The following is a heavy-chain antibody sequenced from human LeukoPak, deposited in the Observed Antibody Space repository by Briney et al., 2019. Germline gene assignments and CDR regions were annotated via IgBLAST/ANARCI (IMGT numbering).Heavy chain of an antibody. Sequence: GGSLRLSCAASGFTFSSDAMSWVRQAPGKGLEWVSAISGSGGSTYYADSVKGRFTISRDNSKNTLYLQMNSLRAEDTAVYYCAGVFYGSGSLYYYYYMDVWGKGTTVTISS. CDR1: GFTFSSDA. V-gene: IGHV3-23*01. D-gene: IGHD3-10*01. CDR3: AGVFYGSGSLYYYYYMDV. CDR2: ISGSGGST. J-gene: IGHJ6*03.